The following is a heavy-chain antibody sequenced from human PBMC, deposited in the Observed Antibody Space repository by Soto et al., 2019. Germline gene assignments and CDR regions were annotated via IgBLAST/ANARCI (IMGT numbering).Heavy chain of an antibody. CDR1: EYTFTSYY. J-gene: IGHJ6*02. D-gene: IGHD1-1*01. Sequence: QVQLVQSGAEVKKPGASVKVSCKASEYTFTSYYMHWVRQAPGQGLEWMGIINPSGGSTSYAQKFQGRATITMYTSKSTVCMELSSLRSGDTAVYYCARGRPPVRLETDSCDYDMDVWGQGTTVTVSS. V-gene: IGHV1-46*01. CDR3: ARGRPPVRLETDSCDYDMDV. CDR2: INPSGGST.